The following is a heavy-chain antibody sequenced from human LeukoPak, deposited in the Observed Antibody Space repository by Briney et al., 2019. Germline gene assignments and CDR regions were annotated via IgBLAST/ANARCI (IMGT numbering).Heavy chain of an antibody. CDR3: VPSRPKPNFDY. Sequence: PGGSLRLSCAASGFTFSSYDMSWVRQAPGKGLEWVSAISGSGGSTYYADSVKGRFTISRDNSKNTLYLQMNSLRAEDTAVYHCVPSRPKPNFDYWGQGTLVTVSS. D-gene: IGHD6-6*01. V-gene: IGHV3-23*01. CDR2: ISGSGGST. CDR1: GFTFSSYD. J-gene: IGHJ4*02.